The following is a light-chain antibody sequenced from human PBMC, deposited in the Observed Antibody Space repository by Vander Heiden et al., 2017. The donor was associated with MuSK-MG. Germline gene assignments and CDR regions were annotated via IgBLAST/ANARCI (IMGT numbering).Light chain of an antibody. J-gene: IGKJ4*01. Sequence: DIQLTQSPSFLSASVGDRVTITCRANQAISSYLAWYQQKPGKAPKLLIYAASTLQSGVPSRFSGSGSGTEFSLTISSLQAEDFATYYCQQMNNYPHSFGGGTKVEIK. V-gene: IGKV1-9*01. CDR3: QQMNNYPHS. CDR2: AAS. CDR1: QAISSY.